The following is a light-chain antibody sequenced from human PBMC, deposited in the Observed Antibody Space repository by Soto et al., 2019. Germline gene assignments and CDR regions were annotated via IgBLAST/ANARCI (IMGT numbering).Light chain of an antibody. CDR3: QQLYIFPLT. Sequence: DIQMTQSTSTLSASVGDRVTITCRASQTISSFLAWYQQKPGKAPNLLMYAASTLQSGVPSRFSGGESGTEYTLTISSLQPEDSATYYCQQLYIFPLTFGQGTRLEIK. CDR1: QTISSF. CDR2: AAS. V-gene: IGKV1-9*01. J-gene: IGKJ5*01.